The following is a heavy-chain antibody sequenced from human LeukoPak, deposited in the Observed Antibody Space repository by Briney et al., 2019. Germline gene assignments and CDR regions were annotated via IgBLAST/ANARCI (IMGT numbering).Heavy chain of an antibody. V-gene: IGHV3-30*03. CDR1: GLTFSGYD. CDR3: ARDPSPPAAGTRYYFDY. Sequence: GGSLRLSCAASGLTFSGYDMHWVRQAPGKGPEWVAVMSYGGQNERYADSVKGRFTISRDNSKNTLYLQMNSLRAEDTAVYYCARDPSPPAAGTRYYFDYWGQGTLVTVSS. J-gene: IGHJ4*02. CDR2: MSYGGQNE. D-gene: IGHD6-13*01.